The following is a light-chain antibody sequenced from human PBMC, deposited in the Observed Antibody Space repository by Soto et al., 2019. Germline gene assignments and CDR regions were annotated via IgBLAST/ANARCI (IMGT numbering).Light chain of an antibody. V-gene: IGKV1-12*01. CDR2: GAS. CDR3: QQSKTFPPT. CDR1: QDISSW. Sequence: DIQMTQSPSSVSASVGDRVTITCRASQDISSWLGWYQQKPGKAPKLLIYGASSLQSGVPSRFSGGGCETDFTLTISSLQPEDFANYYCQQSKTFPPTFGGGTEVEIK. J-gene: IGKJ4*01.